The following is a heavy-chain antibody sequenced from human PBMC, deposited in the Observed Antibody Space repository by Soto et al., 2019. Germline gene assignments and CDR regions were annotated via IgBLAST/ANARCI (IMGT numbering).Heavy chain of an antibody. CDR1: GGSITSYY. CDR3: ARDAYSSGFYFFDY. V-gene: IGHV4-59*01. Sequence: SETLSLTCTVSGGSITSYYWSWIRQPPGKGLEWSGNIYYSGSTNYNPSLKSRVTISIDKSKNQFSLKLSSVTAADTAFYYCARDAYSSGFYFFDYWGQGTLVTVSS. CDR2: IYYSGST. D-gene: IGHD6-19*01. J-gene: IGHJ4*02.